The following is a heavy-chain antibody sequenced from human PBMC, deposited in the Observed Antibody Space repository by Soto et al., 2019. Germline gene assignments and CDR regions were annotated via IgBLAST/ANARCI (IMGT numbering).Heavy chain of an antibody. J-gene: IGHJ6*03. CDR2: IYPGDSDT. D-gene: IGHD2-2*01. Sequence: PGESLKISCKGSGYSFTSYWIGWVRQMPGKGLEWMGIIYPGDSDTRYSPSFQGQVTISADKSISTAYLQWSSLKASDTAMYYCARHRKIVVVPAAMKGFYYYYMDVWGKGTXVTVSS. CDR3: ARHRKIVVVPAAMKGFYYYYMDV. CDR1: GYSFTSYW. V-gene: IGHV5-51*01.